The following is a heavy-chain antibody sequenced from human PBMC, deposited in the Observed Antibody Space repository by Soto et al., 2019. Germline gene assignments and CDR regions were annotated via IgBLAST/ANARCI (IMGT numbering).Heavy chain of an antibody. CDR3: TTDRPLTGGGGIAT. J-gene: IGHJ3*01. CDR1: GVNFVHLW. V-gene: IGHV3-15*01. Sequence: EVQLVESGGGLVKPGGSLRLSCAASGVNFVHLWMTWVRQAPGKGLEWVGRIKSINHGGTTDYAAPVKGRVTISRDDSKNTLYLQLNSLKTEDTGVYYCTTDRPLTGGGGIATWGKGTMVTVSS. CDR2: IKSINHGGTT. D-gene: IGHD3-16*01.